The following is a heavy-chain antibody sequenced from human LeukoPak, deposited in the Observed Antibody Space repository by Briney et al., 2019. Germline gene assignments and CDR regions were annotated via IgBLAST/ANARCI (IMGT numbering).Heavy chain of an antibody. D-gene: IGHD4-23*01. CDR1: GGSISGYY. J-gene: IGHJ6*03. Sequence: SETLSLTCTVSGGSISGYYWSWIRQPPGKGLEWRGYIYYSGSTNYNPSLKSRVTISVDTSKNQFSLKLSSVTAADTAVYYCARELRWREHYYYMDVWGKGTTVTVSS. V-gene: IGHV4-59*01. CDR3: ARELRWREHYYYMDV. CDR2: IYYSGST.